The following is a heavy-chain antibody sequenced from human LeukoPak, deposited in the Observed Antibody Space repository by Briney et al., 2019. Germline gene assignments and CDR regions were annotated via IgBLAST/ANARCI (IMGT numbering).Heavy chain of an antibody. J-gene: IGHJ3*02. CDR3: ARDGGYCSSTSCLSDAFDI. V-gene: IGHV1-2*02. CDR2: INPNSGGT. CDR1: GYTFTGYY. D-gene: IGHD2-2*01. Sequence: ASVKVSCKASGYTFTGYYMHWVRQAPGQGLEWMGWINPNSGGTNYAQKFQGRVTMTKDTSTSTAYMELSRLRSDDTAVYYCARDGGYCSSTSCLSDAFDIWGQGTMVTVSS.